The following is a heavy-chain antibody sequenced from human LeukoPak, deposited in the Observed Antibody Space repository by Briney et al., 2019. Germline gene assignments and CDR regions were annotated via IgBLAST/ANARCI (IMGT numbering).Heavy chain of an antibody. D-gene: IGHD6-13*01. Sequence: GGSLRLSCAASGFTFSSYEMNWVRQAPGKGLEWVSAISGSGGSTYYADSVKGRFTISRDNSKNTLYLQMNSLRAEDTAVYYCAKGSHSSSWYGWFDPWGQGTLVTVSS. CDR2: ISGSGGST. CDR1: GFTFSSYE. J-gene: IGHJ5*02. V-gene: IGHV3-23*01. CDR3: AKGSHSSSWYGWFDP.